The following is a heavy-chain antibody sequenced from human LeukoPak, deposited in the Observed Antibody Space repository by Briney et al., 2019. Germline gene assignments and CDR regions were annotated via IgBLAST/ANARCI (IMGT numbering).Heavy chain of an antibody. V-gene: IGHV4-30-4*08. J-gene: IGHJ5*02. CDR2: IYYSGST. Sequence: PSETLSLTCTVSGGSISSGDYYWSWIRQPPGKDLEWIVYIYYSGSTYYNPSLKSRVTISVDKSKNQFSLKLSSVTAADTAVYYCARGPGITIFGVARGDWFDPWGQGTLVTVSS. CDR1: GGSISSGDYY. CDR3: ARGPGITIFGVARGDWFDP. D-gene: IGHD3-3*01.